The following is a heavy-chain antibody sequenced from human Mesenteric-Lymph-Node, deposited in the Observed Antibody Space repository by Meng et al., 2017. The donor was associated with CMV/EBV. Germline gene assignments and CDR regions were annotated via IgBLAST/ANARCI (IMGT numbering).Heavy chain of an antibody. CDR2: ITHSGST. D-gene: IGHD7-27*01. V-gene: IGHV4-34*01. Sequence: SQTLSLTCAVYGGSFSGFYWSWIRQPPGKGLEWIGEITHSGSTNYNPSLKSRVTISVDTSKNQFSLRLTSVTAADTAVYYCARRGLGRPDYWGQERWSPSPQ. CDR1: GGSFSGFY. CDR3: ARRGLGRPDY. J-gene: IGHJ4*01.